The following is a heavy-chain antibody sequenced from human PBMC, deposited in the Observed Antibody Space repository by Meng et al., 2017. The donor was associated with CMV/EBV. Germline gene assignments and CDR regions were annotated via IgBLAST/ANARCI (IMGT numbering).Heavy chain of an antibody. J-gene: IGHJ4*02. D-gene: IGHD6-19*01. CDR2: IYTSGST. CDR1: RAAFSSYY. V-gene: IGHV4-4*07. Sequence: PCISRSASRAAFSSYYSGCIGRRARQGLGWIARIYTSGSTNYIPSLKNRSIMSVDTSKNQFSPKLISVTAADTAVYYCARDSSGWYPHFDYWGQGTLVTVSS. CDR3: ARDSSGWYPHFDY.